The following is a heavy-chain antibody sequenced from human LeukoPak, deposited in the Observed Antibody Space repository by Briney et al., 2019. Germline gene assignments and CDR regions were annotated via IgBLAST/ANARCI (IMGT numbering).Heavy chain of an antibody. CDR3: AKDRGSAFDY. CDR2: IRYDGSNK. J-gene: IGHJ4*02. Sequence: SGGSLRLSCAASGFTFSSYGMHWVRQAPGKGLEWVAFIRYDGSNKYYADSVKGRFTISRDNSKNTLYLQMNSLRAEDTAVYYCAKDRGSAFDYWGQGTLVTVSS. D-gene: IGHD1-26*01. CDR1: GFTFSSYG. V-gene: IGHV3-30*02.